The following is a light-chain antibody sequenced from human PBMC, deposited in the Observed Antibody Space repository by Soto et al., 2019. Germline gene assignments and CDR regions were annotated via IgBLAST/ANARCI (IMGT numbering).Light chain of an antibody. CDR1: SSDVGGYNY. V-gene: IGLV2-8*01. J-gene: IGLJ3*02. CDR2: KVS. Sequence: QSALTQPPSASGSPGQSVTISCTGTSSDVGGYNYVSWYQQHPGKAPKLMIYKVSKRPSGVPDRFSGSKSGNTSALTVSGLQAEDGADYYCSSYARSNAWVFGGGTKLTVL. CDR3: SSYARSNAWV.